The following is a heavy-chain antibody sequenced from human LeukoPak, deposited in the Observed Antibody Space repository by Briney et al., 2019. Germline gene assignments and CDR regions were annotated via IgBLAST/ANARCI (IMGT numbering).Heavy chain of an antibody. D-gene: IGHD2-2*01. J-gene: IGHJ4*02. V-gene: IGHV3-21*01. CDR2: ISSSSSYI. CDR1: GFTFSSYS. CDR3: ARDGKSTSGL. Sequence: GGSLRLSCAASGFTFSSYSMNWVRQAPGKGLEWVSSISSSSSYIHYADSVKGRFTISRDNAKNSLYLQMNSLRAEDTAVYYCARDGKSTSGLWGQGTLVTVSS.